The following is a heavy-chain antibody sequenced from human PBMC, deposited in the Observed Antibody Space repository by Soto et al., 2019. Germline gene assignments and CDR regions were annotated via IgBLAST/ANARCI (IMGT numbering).Heavy chain of an antibody. CDR3: ARTDRDVYGLDV. V-gene: IGHV3-13*05. CDR1: GFTFRNYD. J-gene: IGHJ6*02. Sequence: EVQLVESGGGLVQPGGSLRLSCEASGFTFRNYDMHWVRQGTGKGLEWVSGISAAGDPDYADSVEGRFTISRENAQNSFFLQMNSLRVGDTDVYYCARTDRDVYGLDVWGQGTAVIVSS. CDR2: ISAAGDP.